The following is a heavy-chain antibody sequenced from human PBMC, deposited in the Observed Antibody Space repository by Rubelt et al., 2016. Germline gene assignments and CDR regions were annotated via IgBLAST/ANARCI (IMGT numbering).Heavy chain of an antibody. CDR3: ARDVSAAGATFDS. Sequence: QAPGKGLEWVSAISGSGGSTYYADSVKGRFTISRDNAKNSLYLQMSSLRAEDTAFYYCARDVSAAGATFDSWGQGTLVTVSS. D-gene: IGHD6-13*01. J-gene: IGHJ4*02. V-gene: IGHV3-23*01. CDR2: ISGSGGST.